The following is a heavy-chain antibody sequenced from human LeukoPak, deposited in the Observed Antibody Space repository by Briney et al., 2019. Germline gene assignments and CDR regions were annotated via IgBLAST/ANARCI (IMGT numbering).Heavy chain of an antibody. V-gene: IGHV4-59*01. CDR2: IYYSGST. CDR3: ARDVTASASGSYYFDY. Sequence: PSETLSLTCTVSGGSITSYYWSWIRQPPRKGLERIGYIYYSGSTNYNPSLKSRVTISVDTSKNQFSIKLSSVTAADTAVYYCARDVTASASGSYYFDYWGQGTLVTVSS. J-gene: IGHJ4*02. D-gene: IGHD1-26*01. CDR1: GGSITSYY.